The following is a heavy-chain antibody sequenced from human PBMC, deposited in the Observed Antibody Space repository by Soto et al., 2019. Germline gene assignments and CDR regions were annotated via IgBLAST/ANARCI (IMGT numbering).Heavy chain of an antibody. V-gene: IGHV1-24*01. D-gene: IGHD1-1*01. CDR1: GYTLTELS. CDR3: ATDTTGTTFYYYYGMDV. J-gene: IGHJ6*02. CDR2: FDPEDGET. Sequence: GASVKVSCKVSGYTLTELSMHWVRQAPGKGLEWMGGFDPEDGETIYAHKFQGRVTMTEDTSTDTAYMELSSLRSEDTAVYYCATDTTGTTFYYYYGMDVWGQGTTVTVSS.